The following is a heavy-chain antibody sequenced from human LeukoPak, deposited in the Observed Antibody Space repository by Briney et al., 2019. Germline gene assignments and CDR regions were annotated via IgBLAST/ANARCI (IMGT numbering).Heavy chain of an antibody. V-gene: IGHV4-59*08. CDR1: GGSISSYY. CDR2: IYYSGST. J-gene: IGHJ6*02. Sequence: SETLSLTCTVSGGSISSYYWSWLRQPPGKGLEWIGYIYYSGSTNYNPSLKSRVTISVDTSKNQFSLKLSSVTAADTAVYYCARHSGDSSGYYSFPMDYYYYYGMDVWGQGTTVTVSS. D-gene: IGHD3-22*01. CDR3: ARHSGDSSGYYSFPMDYYYYYGMDV.